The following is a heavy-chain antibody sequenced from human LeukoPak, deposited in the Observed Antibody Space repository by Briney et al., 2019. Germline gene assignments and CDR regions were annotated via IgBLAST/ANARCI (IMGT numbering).Heavy chain of an antibody. CDR2: ISYDGSNK. Sequence: PGGSLRLSCAASGLTFSSYTMHWVRQAPGKGLEWVAVISYDGSNKYYADSVKGRFTISRDNSKSTLFLQMNSPSAEDTAVYYCARGIAATNYMDVWGKGTTVTVSS. D-gene: IGHD6-13*01. CDR3: ARGIAATNYMDV. CDR1: GLTFSSYT. J-gene: IGHJ6*03. V-gene: IGHV3-30-3*01.